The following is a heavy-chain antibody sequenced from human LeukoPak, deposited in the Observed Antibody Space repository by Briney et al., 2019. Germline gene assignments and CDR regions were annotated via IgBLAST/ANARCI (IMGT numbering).Heavy chain of an antibody. J-gene: IGHJ4*02. CDR1: GFSVRTNY. CDR2: IYSSGST. CDR3: ARTFPSGDGYKVGYFDY. Sequence: GGSLRLSCAVSGFSVRTNYMSWVRQAPGKGPEWVSLIYSSGSTYYTDSVKGRFTISRDNSQNTLYLHMNSLSAEDTAVYYCARTFPSGDGYKVGYFDYWGQGTLVTVSS. V-gene: IGHV3-53*01. D-gene: IGHD5-24*01.